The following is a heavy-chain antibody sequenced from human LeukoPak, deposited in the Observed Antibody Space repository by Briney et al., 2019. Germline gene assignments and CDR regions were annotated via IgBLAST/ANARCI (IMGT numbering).Heavy chain of an antibody. CDR1: GFTFSSYS. CDR2: ISSSSSYI. J-gene: IGHJ4*02. Sequence: GGSLRLSCAASGFTFSSYSMNWVRQAPGKGLEWVSSISSSSSYIYYADSVKGRFTISRDSAKNSLYLQMNSLRAEDTAVYYCARGQTTATYLDDRDYWGQGTLVTVSS. V-gene: IGHV3-21*01. CDR3: ARGQTTATYLDDRDY. D-gene: IGHD4-17*01.